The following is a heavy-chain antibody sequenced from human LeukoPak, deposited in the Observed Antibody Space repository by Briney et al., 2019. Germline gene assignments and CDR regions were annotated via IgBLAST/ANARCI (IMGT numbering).Heavy chain of an antibody. CDR2: ISGSGGST. D-gene: IGHD6-13*01. CDR3: AKGSKKQLVQVDY. V-gene: IGHV3-23*01. CDR1: GFTFSNAW. J-gene: IGHJ4*02. Sequence: GGSLRLSCAASGFTFSNAWMSWVRQAPGKGLEWVSAISGSGGSTYYADSVKGRFAISRDNSKNTLYLQMNSLRAEDTAVYYCAKGSKKQLVQVDYWGQGTLVTVSS.